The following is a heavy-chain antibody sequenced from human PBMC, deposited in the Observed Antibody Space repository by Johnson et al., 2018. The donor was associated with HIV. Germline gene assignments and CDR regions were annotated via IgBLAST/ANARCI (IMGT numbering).Heavy chain of an antibody. D-gene: IGHD6-13*01. V-gene: IGHV3-33*01. CDR2: ARFDEVSK. CDR1: GFTFSTYD. Sequence: QVQLVESGGGVVQPGRSLRLSCAASGFTFSTYDMHWVRQAPGKGLEWVAVARFDEVSKYYIDSVKGRFTISRDNSKNTLYLQMNSLKTEDTAVYYCTRSMAATGRDARDIWGQGTMVTVSS. CDR3: TRSMAATGRDARDI. J-gene: IGHJ3*02.